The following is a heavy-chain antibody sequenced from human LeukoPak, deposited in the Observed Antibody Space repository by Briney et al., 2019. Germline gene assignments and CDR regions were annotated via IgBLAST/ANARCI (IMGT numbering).Heavy chain of an antibody. CDR1: GFTVSSNY. J-gene: IGHJ4*02. Sequence: GGPLRLSCAASGFTVSSNYMSWVRQAPGKGLEWVSVIYSGGSIYYADSVKGRFTISRDNSKNTLYLQMNSLRAEDTAVYYCARGVSRGRPDFDYWGQGTLVTVSS. CDR2: IYSGGSI. CDR3: ARGVSRGRPDFDY. V-gene: IGHV3-53*01. D-gene: IGHD2-15*01.